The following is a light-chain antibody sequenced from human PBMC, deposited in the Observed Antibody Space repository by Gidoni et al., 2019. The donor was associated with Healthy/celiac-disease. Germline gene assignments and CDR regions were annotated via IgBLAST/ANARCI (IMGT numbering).Light chain of an antibody. J-gene: IGKJ4*01. CDR1: QSISSW. Sequence: DIQMTQSPSTLSASVGDRVTITCRASQSISSWLAWYQQKPGKAPKLLIYDASSLESGVPSRFSGSGSGTEFTLTISSLQPDDFATYYCQQYNSYIELTFGGGTKVEIK. CDR2: DAS. V-gene: IGKV1-5*01. CDR3: QQYNSYIELT.